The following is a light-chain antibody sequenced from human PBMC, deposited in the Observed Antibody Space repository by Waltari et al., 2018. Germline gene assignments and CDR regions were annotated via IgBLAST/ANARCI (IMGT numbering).Light chain of an antibody. Sequence: SYDLSQTPSVSVSPGQTASVTCSGHNLGDQSVSWYQQKPGQSPLLVLYQDAKRPSGIPERFSGSNSANTATLTISETQPMDEADYFCQAWDTNTVIFGGGTRLTVL. CDR1: NLGDQS. V-gene: IGLV3-1*01. CDR3: QAWDTNTVI. CDR2: QDA. J-gene: IGLJ2*01.